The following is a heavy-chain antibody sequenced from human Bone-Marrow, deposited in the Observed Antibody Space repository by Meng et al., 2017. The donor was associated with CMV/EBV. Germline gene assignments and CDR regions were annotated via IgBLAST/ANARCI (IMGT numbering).Heavy chain of an antibody. V-gene: IGHV4-34*01. CDR2: INYSGST. J-gene: IGHJ4*02. CDR3: ARGAARQDY. CDR1: GESFSGYY. Sequence: SETLSLTCAVYGESFSGYYWTWIRQPPGKGLEWIGEINYSGSTHFNPSLKSRLTMSVDTSISQFSLKVSSVTAADTAVYYCARGAARQDYWGQGTLVTVSS. D-gene: IGHD6-6*01.